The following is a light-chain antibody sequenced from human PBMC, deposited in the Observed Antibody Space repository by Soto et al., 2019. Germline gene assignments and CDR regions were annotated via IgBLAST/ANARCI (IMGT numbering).Light chain of an antibody. Sequence: DIQMTQSPSSLSASVGDRVTITCRASQSISSYLNWYQQKPGKAPKLLIYDASSLESGVPSRFSGSGSGTEFTLTISSLQPDDFATYYCQQYHRASITFGQGTRLEIK. CDR2: DAS. CDR3: QQYHRASIT. CDR1: QSISSY. J-gene: IGKJ5*01. V-gene: IGKV1-5*01.